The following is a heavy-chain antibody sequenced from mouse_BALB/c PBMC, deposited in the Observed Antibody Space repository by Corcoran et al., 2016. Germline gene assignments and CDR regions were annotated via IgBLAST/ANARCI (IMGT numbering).Heavy chain of an antibody. CDR1: GYTFTSYV. CDR2: IYPYNDGI. D-gene: IGHD2-1*01. CDR3: AREVPGGNPFDY. V-gene: IGHV1S136*01. J-gene: IGHJ2*01. Sequence: EVQLQQSGPELVKPGASVKMSCKASGYTFTSYVIHWVKQKPGQGLEWIGYIYPYNDGIKYNEKFKGKATLTSDKSSSTAYKGLNSLTSEDSAVYYCAREVPGGNPFDYWGQGTTLAVSA.